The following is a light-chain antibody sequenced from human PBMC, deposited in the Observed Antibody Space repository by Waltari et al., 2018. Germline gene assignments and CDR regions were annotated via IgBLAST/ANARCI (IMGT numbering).Light chain of an antibody. J-gene: IGKJ1*01. CDR1: QVVATT. CDR3: HQYNNWPRT. Sequence: PSCRTSQVVATTLAWHQPNARQLPRLFIYGASTRATSPPARCGGRGSTPLFTLTISRLHSEDFAVYYCHQYNNWPRTFGQGTKVEIK. V-gene: IGKV3D-15*01. CDR2: GAS.